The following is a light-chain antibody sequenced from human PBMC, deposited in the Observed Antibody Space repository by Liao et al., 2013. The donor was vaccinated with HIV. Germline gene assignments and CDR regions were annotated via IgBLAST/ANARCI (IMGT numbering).Light chain of an antibody. J-gene: IGLJ1*01. CDR1: NVGSKS. V-gene: IGLV3-21*01. CDR3: QSADSSGIYV. CDR2: YDR. Sequence: SYELTQPPSVSVAPGKTARITCGGNNVGSKSVHWYQQKPGQAPVVVIFYDRDRPSGIPERFSGSSSGTTVTLTISGVQAEDEADYYCQSADSSGIYVFGTGTKVTVL.